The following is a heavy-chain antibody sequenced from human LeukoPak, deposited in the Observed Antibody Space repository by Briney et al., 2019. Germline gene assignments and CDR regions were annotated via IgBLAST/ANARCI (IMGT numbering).Heavy chain of an antibody. D-gene: IGHD3-10*02. V-gene: IGHV3-48*04. CDR1: GFTFSSYW. Sequence: GGSPRLSCAASGFTFSSYWMSWVRQAPGKGLEWVSYISSSGSTIYYADSVKGRFTISRDNAKNSLYLQMNSLRAEDTAVYYCAELGITMIGGVWGKGTTVTISS. J-gene: IGHJ6*04. CDR2: ISSSGSTI. CDR3: AELGITMIGGV.